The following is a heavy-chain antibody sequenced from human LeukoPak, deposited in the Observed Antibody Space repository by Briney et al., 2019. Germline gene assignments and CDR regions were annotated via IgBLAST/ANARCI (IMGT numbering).Heavy chain of an antibody. V-gene: IGHV3-23*01. CDR2: ISGSGDST. J-gene: IGHJ5*02. Sequence: PGGSLRLSCAASGFTFDTYAMSWVRQAPGKGLEWVSVISGSGDSTEYADSVKGRFTISRDNSRNTLSLQMNNLRAGDTATYYCARDTYYSGSYIWFDPRGQGTLVTVSS. CDR1: GFTFDTYA. D-gene: IGHD1-26*01. CDR3: ARDTYYSGSYIWFDP.